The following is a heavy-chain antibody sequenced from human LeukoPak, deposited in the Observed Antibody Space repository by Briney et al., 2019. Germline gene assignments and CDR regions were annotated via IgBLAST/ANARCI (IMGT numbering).Heavy chain of an antibody. CDR1: GFTFSSYG. J-gene: IGHJ4*02. D-gene: IGHD5-12*01. CDR2: IWYDGSNK. CDR3: ARDRWSYGGYDPVDY. V-gene: IGHV3-33*01. Sequence: GGSLRLSCAASGFTFSSYGMHWVRQAPGKGLEWVAVIWYDGSNKYYADSVKGRFTISRDNSKNTLYLQMNSLRDEDTAVYYCARDRWSYGGYDPVDYWGQGTLVTVSS.